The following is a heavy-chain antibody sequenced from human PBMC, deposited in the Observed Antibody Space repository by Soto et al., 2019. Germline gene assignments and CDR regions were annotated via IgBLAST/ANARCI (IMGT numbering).Heavy chain of an antibody. CDR2: LSYDGSNK. CDR3: ARVVPAAMYYYYGMDV. D-gene: IGHD2-2*01. CDR1: GFTFSTYA. J-gene: IGHJ6*02. V-gene: IGHV3-30*03. Sequence: QVQLVESGGGVVQPGRSLRLSCAASGFTFSTYAMHWVRQAPGKGLEWVAVLSYDGSNKYYADSVKGRFTISRANSKNTLYLQMNSLRAEDTAVYYCARVVPAAMYYYYGMDVLGQGTTVTVSS.